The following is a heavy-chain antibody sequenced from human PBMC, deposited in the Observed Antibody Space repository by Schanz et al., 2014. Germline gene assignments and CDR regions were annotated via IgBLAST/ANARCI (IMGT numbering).Heavy chain of an antibody. V-gene: IGHV3-11*04. CDR1: GFTFSDYY. CDR3: AKGRGGTSSEGLDQYYGMDV. J-gene: IGHJ6*02. D-gene: IGHD6-6*01. CDR2: ISSVGISK. Sequence: QVQLVESGGGLVKPGGSLRLSCAASGFTFSDYYMSWVRQAPGKGLEWVSYISSVGISKYYADPVKGRFTISRDSAKNSLYLQMNSLRGEDTAVYFCAKGRGGTSSEGLDQYYGMDVWGQGTTVTVSS.